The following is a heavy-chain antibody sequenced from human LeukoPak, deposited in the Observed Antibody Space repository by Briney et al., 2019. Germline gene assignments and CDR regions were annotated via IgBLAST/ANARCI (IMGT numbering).Heavy chain of an antibody. CDR3: AKEGSSCYRYFLYY. V-gene: IGHV3-23*01. J-gene: IGHJ4*02. Sequence: PGGSLRLSCAASGFTFSSYAMSWVRQAPGKGLEWVSAISGSGGSTYYADSVKGRFTISRDNYKNTQYLQMNSLRAEETAVYYCAKEGSSCYRYFLYYWGQETLVTVSS. CDR1: GFTFSSYA. CDR2: ISGSGGST. D-gene: IGHD6-13*01.